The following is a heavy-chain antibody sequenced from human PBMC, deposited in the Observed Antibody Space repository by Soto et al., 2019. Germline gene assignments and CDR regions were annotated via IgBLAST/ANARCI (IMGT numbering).Heavy chain of an antibody. J-gene: IGHJ4*02. CDR2: MNPNSGNT. D-gene: IGHD1-1*01. CDR1: GYTFTGYY. V-gene: IGHV1-8*02. CDR3: ARGERPQDY. Sequence: ASVKVSCKASGYTFTGYYMHWVRQATGQGLEWMGWMNPNSGNTGYAQKFQGRVTMTRNTSISTAYMELSSLRSEDTAVYYCARGERPQDYWGQGTLVTVSS.